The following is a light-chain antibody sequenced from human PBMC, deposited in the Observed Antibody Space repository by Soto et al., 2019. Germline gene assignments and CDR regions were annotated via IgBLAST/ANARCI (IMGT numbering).Light chain of an antibody. CDR3: QESYTTYAVT. CDR1: ENIDNY. Sequence: DIQMTQSPSSLSASLGDRVILTCRASENIDNYLNWYQQKQGEAPKLLIYASSTLQSGVPSRFSGSGSGTEFTLTISSLQAEDFATYFCQESYTTYAVTFGGGTKVEIK. CDR2: ASS. V-gene: IGKV1-39*01. J-gene: IGKJ4*01.